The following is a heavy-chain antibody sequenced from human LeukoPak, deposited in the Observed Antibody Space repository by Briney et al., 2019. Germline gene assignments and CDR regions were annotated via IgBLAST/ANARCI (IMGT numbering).Heavy chain of an antibody. CDR1: GYSFTNYW. CDR3: ARHRYCTSTDCYNMGGY. CDR2: IYPGDSDT. Sequence: GESLKISCKGSGYSFTNYWIAWARQMPGKGLEWMGTIYPGDSDTRYSPSFQGQVTISADKSISTAYLQWSSLKASDTAMYYCARHRYCTSTDCYNMGGYWGQGTLVTVSS. V-gene: IGHV5-51*01. J-gene: IGHJ4*02. D-gene: IGHD2-2*02.